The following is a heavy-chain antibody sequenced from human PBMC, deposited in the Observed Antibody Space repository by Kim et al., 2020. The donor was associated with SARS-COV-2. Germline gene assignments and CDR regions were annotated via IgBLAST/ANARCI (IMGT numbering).Heavy chain of an antibody. D-gene: IGHD3-16*02. CDR2: INPSGGST. V-gene: IGHV1-46*01. J-gene: IGHJ4*02. Sequence: ASVKVSCKASGYTFTSYYMHWVRQAPGQGLEWMGIINPSGGSTSYAQKFQGRVTMTRDTSTSTVYMELSSLRSEDTAVYYCARADYVWGSYRYTGYHYWGQGTLVTVSS. CDR3: ARADYVWGSYRYTGYHY. CDR1: GYTFTSYY.